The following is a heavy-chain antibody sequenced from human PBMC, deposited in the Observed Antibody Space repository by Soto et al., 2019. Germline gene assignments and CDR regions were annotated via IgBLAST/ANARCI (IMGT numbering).Heavy chain of an antibody. D-gene: IGHD2-15*01. CDR1: GGSFSGYY. J-gene: IGHJ6*03. CDR3: ARGRYCSGGSCYARVVYYYYMDV. CDR2: INHSGST. Sequence: SETLSLTCAFYGGSFSGYYWSWIRQPPGKGLEWIGEINHSGSTNYNPSLKSRVTISVDTSKNQFSLKLSSVTAADTAVYYCARGRYCSGGSCYARVVYYYYMDVWGKGTTVTVSS. V-gene: IGHV4-34*01.